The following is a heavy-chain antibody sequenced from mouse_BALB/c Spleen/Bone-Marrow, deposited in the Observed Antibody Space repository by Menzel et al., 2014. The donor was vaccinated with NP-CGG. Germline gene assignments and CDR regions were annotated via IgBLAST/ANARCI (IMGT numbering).Heavy chain of an antibody. D-gene: IGHD1-1*01. CDR3: ARSYYGRAMDY. CDR1: GYTFTSYW. J-gene: IGHJ4*01. Sequence: DLVKPGASVKLSCEASGYTFTSYWIHWIKQRPGQGLEWIGRIAPGSGSTYYDEMFKGKATLTVDTSSSTAYIQLSSLSSEDSAVYFCARSYYGRAMDYWGQGTSVTVSS. CDR2: IAPGSGST. V-gene: IGHV1S41*01.